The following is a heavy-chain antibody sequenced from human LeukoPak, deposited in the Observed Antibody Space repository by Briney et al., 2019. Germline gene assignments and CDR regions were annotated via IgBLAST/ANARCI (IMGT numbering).Heavy chain of an antibody. J-gene: IGHJ5*02. CDR3: GRDSVIYYYDTSGYTFDP. V-gene: IGHV3-49*03. CDR1: GFTFGDYV. CDR2: IRSKAHGGTT. D-gene: IGHD3-22*01. Sequence: PGGSLRLSCTGSGFTFGDYVMSWFRRAPGKGLEWVGFIRSKAHGGTTEYAASVKGRFTISRDDSKNIAYLQMNSLKTEDTAVYYRGRDSVIYYYDTSGYTFDPWGQGALVTVSS.